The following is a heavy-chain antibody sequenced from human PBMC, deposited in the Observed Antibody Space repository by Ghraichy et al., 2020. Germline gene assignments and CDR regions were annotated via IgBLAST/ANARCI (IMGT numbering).Heavy chain of an antibody. D-gene: IGHD3-3*01. J-gene: IGHJ6*03. CDR3: AREHYDFWSGYYLYMDV. CDR1: GGSISSGGYY. Sequence: SETLSLTCTVSGGSISSGGYYWSWIRQHPGKGLEWIGYIYYSGSTYYNPSLKSRVTISVDTSKNQFSLKLSSVTAADTAVYYCAREHYDFWSGYYLYMDVWGKGTTVTVSS. V-gene: IGHV4-31*03. CDR2: IYYSGST.